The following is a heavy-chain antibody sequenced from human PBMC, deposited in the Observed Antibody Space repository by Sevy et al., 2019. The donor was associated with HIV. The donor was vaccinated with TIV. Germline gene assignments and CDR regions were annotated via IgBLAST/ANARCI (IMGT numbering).Heavy chain of an antibody. CDR2: ISSSSSYI. J-gene: IGHJ3*02. V-gene: IGHV3-21*01. D-gene: IGHD2-2*02. Sequence: GGFLRLSCAASGFTFSSYSMNWVRQAPGKGLEWVSSISSSSSYIYYADSVKGRFTISRDNAKNSLYLQMNSLRAEDTAVYYCARDLICSSTSCYIPYYYDSSGPGDAFDIWGQGTMVTVSS. CDR1: GFTFSSYS. CDR3: ARDLICSSTSCYIPYYYDSSGPGDAFDI.